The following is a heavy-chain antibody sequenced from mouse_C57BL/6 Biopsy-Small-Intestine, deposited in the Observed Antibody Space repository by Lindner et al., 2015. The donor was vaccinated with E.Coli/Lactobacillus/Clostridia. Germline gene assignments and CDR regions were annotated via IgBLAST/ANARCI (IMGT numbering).Heavy chain of an antibody. CDR3: ARPGPYCAMDY. V-gene: IGHV5-17*01. Sequence: VQLQESGGGLVKPGGSLKLSCAASGFTFSDYGMHWVRQAPEKGLEWVAYISSGSSTIYYADTVKGRFTISRDNAKNTLFLQMTSLRSEDTAMYYCARPGPYCAMDYWGQGTSVTVSS. CDR2: ISSGSSTI. J-gene: IGHJ4*01. CDR1: GFTFSDYG.